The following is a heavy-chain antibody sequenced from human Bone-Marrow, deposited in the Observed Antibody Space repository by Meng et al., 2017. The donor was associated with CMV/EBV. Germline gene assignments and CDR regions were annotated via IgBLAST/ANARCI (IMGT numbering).Heavy chain of an antibody. D-gene: IGHD6-19*01. CDR3: ARIAGSGWIFDY. Sequence: SGPTLVKPTQTLTLTRTFSGFSLSTSGMCVGWVRQPPGKALEWLALIDWDDDKYYSTSLKTRLTISKDTSKNQVVLTMTNMDPVDTATYYCARIAGSGWIFDYWGQGTLVTVSS. CDR1: GFSLSTSGMC. V-gene: IGHV2-70*20. J-gene: IGHJ4*02. CDR2: IDWDDDK.